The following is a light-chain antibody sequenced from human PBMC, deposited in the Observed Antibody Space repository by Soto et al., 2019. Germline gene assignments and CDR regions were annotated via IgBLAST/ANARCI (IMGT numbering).Light chain of an antibody. CDR3: QQYFSYPYT. CDR1: QDISSY. J-gene: IGKJ2*01. CDR2: AAA. Sequence: AIRMTQSPSSFSASTGDRVTITCRASQDISSYLAWYQQKVGKAPKLLIYAAATLQRGAPSRFSGSGSGTDFTLTISRLQSEDFVTYYCQQYFSYPYTFGQWTKLEI. V-gene: IGKV1-8*01.